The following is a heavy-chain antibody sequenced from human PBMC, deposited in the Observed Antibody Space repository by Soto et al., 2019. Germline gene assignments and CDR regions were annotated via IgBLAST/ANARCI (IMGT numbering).Heavy chain of an antibody. V-gene: IGHV4-61*03. CDR1: GGSVSSETHF. J-gene: IGHJ4*02. CDR2: IYHSGIT. D-gene: IGHD1-7*01. Sequence: SETLSLTCAVFGGSVSSETHFWSWIRQPPGKGLEWIGYIYHSGITNSNPSLKGRLTISVDKSTNHFSLSLASVTAADTAIYYCAKYFNTGTSSTYDSWGQGTLVTVSS. CDR3: AKYFNTGTSSTYDS.